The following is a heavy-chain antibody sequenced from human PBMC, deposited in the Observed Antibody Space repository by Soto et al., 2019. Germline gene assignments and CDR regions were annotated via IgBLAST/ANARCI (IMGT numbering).Heavy chain of an antibody. D-gene: IGHD4-17*01. CDR2: IRYDGTQK. Sequence: QVQLEESGGGVVQPGRSLRLSCAASGFTFNTYSMHWVRQPPGKGLEWLAAIRYDGTQKYYADSVKGRFIISRDNSKKTLYLEMNSLRAEDTAVYYCARAGGTTVTGLWHFDSWGQGTLVTVSS. V-gene: IGHV3-33*01. J-gene: IGHJ4*02. CDR3: ARAGGTTVTGLWHFDS. CDR1: GFTFNTYS.